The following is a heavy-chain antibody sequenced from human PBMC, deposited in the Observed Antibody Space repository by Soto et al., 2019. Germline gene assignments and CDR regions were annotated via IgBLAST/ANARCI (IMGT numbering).Heavy chain of an antibody. D-gene: IGHD6-13*01. J-gene: IGHJ5*01. CDR1: GAFISGYY. V-gene: IGHV4-4*07. CDR2: IYTSGST. Sequence: QVQLQESGPGLVKPSETLCLTCTVSGAFISGYYWSWIRQPAGKGLEWIGRIYTSGSTKYSPSLKSRATMSVDTSKKQFSLKLNSVTAADTAVYYCARESTVAGTDNWFDSWGQGTLVTVSS. CDR3: ARESTVAGTDNWFDS.